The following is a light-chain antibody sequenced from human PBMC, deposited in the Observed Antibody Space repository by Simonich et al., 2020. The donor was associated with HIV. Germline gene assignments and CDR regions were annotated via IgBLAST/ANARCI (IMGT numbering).Light chain of an antibody. J-gene: IGKJ1*01. CDR1: PSVSRN. V-gene: IGKV3-15*01. Sequence: EIVMTQSPATLSVSPGERATLSCRASPSVSRNLAWFQPRPGQAPRLLIFGASTRATAIPAMFSGSGSGTEFTLTISTMQSEDFAVYYCQQYNDWPWTFGQGTKVEIK. CDR2: GAS. CDR3: QQYNDWPWT.